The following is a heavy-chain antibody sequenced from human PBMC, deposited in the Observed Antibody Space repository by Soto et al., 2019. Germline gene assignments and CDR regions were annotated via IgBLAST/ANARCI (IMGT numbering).Heavy chain of an antibody. J-gene: IGHJ4*02. CDR1: GGSISSGNFY. CDR3: AHDSHGGNTYFDL. Sequence: VQLQESGPGLVRPSETLSLTCTVSGGSISSGNFYWSWIRQPPGKGMEWIGYIYFRGSTSYCPSLKSRLTISLNTSNNQFSLKLTSVTAADTAVYYCAHDSHGGNTYFDLWGQGALVTVSS. V-gene: IGHV4-30-4*01. D-gene: IGHD1-26*01. CDR2: IYFRGST.